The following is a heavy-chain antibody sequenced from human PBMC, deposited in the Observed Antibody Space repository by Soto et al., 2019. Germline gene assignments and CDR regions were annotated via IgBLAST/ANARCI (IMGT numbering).Heavy chain of an antibody. V-gene: IGHV3-23*01. CDR3: AKDRLERTFAY. CDR2: ISGSGGST. D-gene: IGHD1-1*01. Sequence: EVQLLESGGGLVQPGGSLRLSCAASGFTFSSYAMSWVRQAPGKGLEWVSGISGSGGSTYYADSVKGRFTISRDNSKNTLYLQITSLRAEDTAVNYCAKDRLERTFAYWGQGTLVTVSS. CDR1: GFTFSSYA. J-gene: IGHJ4*02.